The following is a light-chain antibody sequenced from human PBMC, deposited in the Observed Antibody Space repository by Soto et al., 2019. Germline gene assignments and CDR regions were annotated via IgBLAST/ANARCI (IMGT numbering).Light chain of an antibody. CDR3: AAWDDSLNGVV. V-gene: IGLV2-14*01. CDR1: SSDVGGYKF. CDR2: EVN. J-gene: IGLJ2*01. Sequence: QSALTQPASVSASPGQSITISCTGTSSDVGGYKFVSWYQHHPGKAPKLMIYEVNNRPSGVPDRFSGSKSGTSASLAISGLQSEDEADYYCAAWDDSLNGVVFGGGTKLTVL.